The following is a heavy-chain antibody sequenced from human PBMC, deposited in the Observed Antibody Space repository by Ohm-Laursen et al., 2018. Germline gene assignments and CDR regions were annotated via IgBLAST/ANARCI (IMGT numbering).Heavy chain of an antibody. J-gene: IGHJ6*02. CDR2: MYYSGST. Sequence: GTLSLTCTVSGGSISSYYWSWIRQPPGKGLEWIGYMYYSGSTNYNPSLKGRVTISVDTPKNQFSLKLSSVTAADTAVYYCARHNRYYYDLDVWGQGTTVTVSS. V-gene: IGHV4-59*08. CDR1: GGSISSYY. CDR3: ARHNRYYYDLDV.